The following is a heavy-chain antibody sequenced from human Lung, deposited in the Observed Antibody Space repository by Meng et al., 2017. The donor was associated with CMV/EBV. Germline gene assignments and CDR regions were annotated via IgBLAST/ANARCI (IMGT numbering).Heavy chain of an antibody. CDR1: GFTFSSYE. CDR2: ITSSGSTI. D-gene: IGHD1-7*01. J-gene: IGHJ4*02. V-gene: IGHV3-48*03. CDR3: ARVLVTYNWNYFQEEDYFDY. Sequence: GESLKISCAASGFTFSSYEMNWVRQAPGKGLEWVSYITSSGSTIYYADSVKGRFTISRDNAKNSLYLQMNSLRAEDTAVYYCARVLVTYNWNYFQEEDYFDYWXQGTXVTVSS.